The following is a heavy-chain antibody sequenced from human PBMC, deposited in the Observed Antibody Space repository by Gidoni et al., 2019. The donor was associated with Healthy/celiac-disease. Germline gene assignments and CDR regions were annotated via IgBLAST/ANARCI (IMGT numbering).Heavy chain of an antibody. CDR3: ARDRWGDQEGLFDY. J-gene: IGHJ4*02. V-gene: IGHV1-69*01. CDR1: GGTFSSYA. Sequence: QVQLVQSGAEVKKPGSSVKVSCKASGGTFSSYAIRWVRQAPGQGLEWMGGIIPIFGTANYAQKFQGRVTITADESTSTAYMELSSLRSEDTAVYYCARDRWGDQEGLFDYWGQGTLVTVSS. CDR2: IIPIFGTA. D-gene: IGHD2-21*02.